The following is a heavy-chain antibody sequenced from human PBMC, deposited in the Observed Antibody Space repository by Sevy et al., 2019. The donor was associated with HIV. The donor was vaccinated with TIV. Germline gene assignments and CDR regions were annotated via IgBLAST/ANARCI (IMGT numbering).Heavy chain of an antibody. CDR1: GFTFSSYA. J-gene: IGHJ4*02. CDR3: ARGTNYYDRSGYFSMASWDY. D-gene: IGHD3-22*01. V-gene: IGHV3-33*01. Sequence: GGSLRLSCVASGFTFSSYAMHWVRQAPGKGLEWVAVIWYNGSNIYYADSVKGRFTISRDNSKNTLYLQMDSLRAEDTAKDYCARGTNYYDRSGYFSMASWDYWGQGALVTVSS. CDR2: IWYNGSNI.